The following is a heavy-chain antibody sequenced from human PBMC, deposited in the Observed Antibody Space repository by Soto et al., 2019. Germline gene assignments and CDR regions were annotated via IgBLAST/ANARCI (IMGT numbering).Heavy chain of an antibody. CDR2: ISTGSTAI. D-gene: IGHD6-25*01. CDR3: ARDRSDSSRADSFDI. Sequence: GGSLRLSCAASGFTFSTYSINWVRQAPGKGLDWVSYISTGSTAIYYADSVKGRFTISRDNAKSSLYLQLNSLRDEDTAVYFCARDRSDSSRADSFDIWGQGTMVTVSS. CDR1: GFTFSTYS. V-gene: IGHV3-48*02. J-gene: IGHJ3*02.